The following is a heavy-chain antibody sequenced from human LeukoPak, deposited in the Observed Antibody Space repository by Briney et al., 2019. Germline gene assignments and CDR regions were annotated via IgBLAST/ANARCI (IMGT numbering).Heavy chain of an antibody. CDR1: GGSISSSSYY. D-gene: IGHD1-26*01. CDR2: IYYSGST. J-gene: IGHJ3*02. V-gene: IGHV4-39*01. Sequence: SETLSLTCTVSGGSISSSSYYWVWIRQPPGKGLEWIGSIYYSGSTYYNPSLKSRVTISVDTSKNKFSLKLNSVTAADTAVYYCARPAYRGSYYDAFDIWGQGTMVTVSS. CDR3: ARPAYRGSYYDAFDI.